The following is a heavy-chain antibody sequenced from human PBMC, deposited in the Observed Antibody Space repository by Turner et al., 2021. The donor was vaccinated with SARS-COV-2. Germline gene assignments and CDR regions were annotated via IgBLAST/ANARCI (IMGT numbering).Heavy chain of an antibody. J-gene: IGHJ4*02. CDR1: GYNFTTYY. CDR3: ATVVGAV. V-gene: IGHV1-46*01. CDR2: IHPSDGRT. Sequence: QVQLVQSGAEVKQPGASVKLSCKASGYNFTTYYIHWVRQAPGQGLEWMGIIHPSDGRTDYPQRFQGRVTMTRDTSTSTVHMELSSLISEDTAVYYCATVVGAVWGQGTLVIVSS. D-gene: IGHD6-6*01.